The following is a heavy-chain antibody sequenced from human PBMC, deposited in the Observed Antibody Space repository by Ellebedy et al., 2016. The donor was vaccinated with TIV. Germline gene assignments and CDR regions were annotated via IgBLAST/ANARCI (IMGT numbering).Heavy chain of an antibody. CDR1: GFTFSSYG. D-gene: IGHD2-2*01. CDR3: AGGVSAMALTAPLY. Sequence: GESLKISCAASGFTFSSYGMHWVRQAPGKGPEWVAVISYDGSDKDYADSVKGRFNISRDNSKNTLFLQMSSLRAEDTAVDYCAGGVSAMALTAPLYWGQGNLVTVSS. CDR2: ISYDGSDK. V-gene: IGHV3-30*03. J-gene: IGHJ4*02.